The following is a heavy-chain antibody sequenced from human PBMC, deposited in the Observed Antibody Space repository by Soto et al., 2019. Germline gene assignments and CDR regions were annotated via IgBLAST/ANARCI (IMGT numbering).Heavy chain of an antibody. CDR3: ARPRDGYNWDAFDI. Sequence: GGSLRLSCAASGFTFSSYAMHWVRQAPGKGLEWVAVISYDGSNKYYADSVKGRFTISRDNSKNTLCLQMNSLRAEDTAVYYCARPRDGYNWDAFDIWGQGTMVTVS. D-gene: IGHD5-12*01. J-gene: IGHJ3*02. CDR1: GFTFSSYA. V-gene: IGHV3-30-3*01. CDR2: ISYDGSNK.